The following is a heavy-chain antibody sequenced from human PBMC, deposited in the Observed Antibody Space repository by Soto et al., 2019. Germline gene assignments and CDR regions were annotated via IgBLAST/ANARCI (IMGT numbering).Heavy chain of an antibody. J-gene: IGHJ4*02. CDR3: AKGKSGSWPYYFDY. CDR2: IWYDGTNK. CDR1: GFTFSSYG. D-gene: IGHD1-26*01. V-gene: IGHV3-33*06. Sequence: QVQLVESGGGVVQPGRSLRLSCAPSGFTFSSYGMHWVRQAPGKGLEWVTVIWYDGTNKYYADSVKGRFTISRDNSKNTLYLQLNSLRAEDTALYYCAKGKSGSWPYYFDYWGQGTPVTVSS.